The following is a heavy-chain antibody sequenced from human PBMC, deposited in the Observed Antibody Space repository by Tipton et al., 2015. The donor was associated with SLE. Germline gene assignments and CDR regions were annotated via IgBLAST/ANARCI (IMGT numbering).Heavy chain of an antibody. CDR1: GYSFISYW. D-gene: IGHD1-26*01. V-gene: IGHV3-74*01. J-gene: IGHJ3*02. CDR3: AREKSGGYLDAFDI. Sequence: SLRLSCVGSGYSFISYWMHWVRQAPGKGLVWVSRINSEGSGTKYADSVKGRFTISRDNAKNTLYLEMNSLRVEDTAIYYCAREKSGGYLDAFDIWGQGTMVTVSS. CDR2: INSEGSGT.